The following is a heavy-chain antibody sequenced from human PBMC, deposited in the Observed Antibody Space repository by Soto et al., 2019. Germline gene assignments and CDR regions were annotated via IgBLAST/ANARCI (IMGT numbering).Heavy chain of an antibody. J-gene: IGHJ4*02. CDR1: GFTFSSYA. CDR2: ISYDGSNK. V-gene: IGHV3-30-3*01. CDR3: ARAPVGATYFDY. D-gene: IGHD1-26*01. Sequence: PGGTLTLSCAASGFTFSSYAMHWVRQAPGKGLEWVAVISYDGSNKYYADSVKGRFTISRDNSKNTLYLQMNSLRAEDTAVYYCARAPVGATYFDYWGQGTLVTVSS.